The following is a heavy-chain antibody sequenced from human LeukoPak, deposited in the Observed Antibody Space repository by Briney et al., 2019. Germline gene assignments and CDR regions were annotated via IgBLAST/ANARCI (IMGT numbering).Heavy chain of an antibody. J-gene: IGHJ4*02. CDR1: GGSISSYY. Sequence: SETLSLTCTVSGGSISSYYWSWIRQPPGKGLEWIGYIYYSGSTNYNPSLKSRVTISVDTSKNQFSLKLSSVTAADTAVYYCARGDPDGDYGYWGQGTLVTVSS. CDR3: ARGDPDGDYGY. D-gene: IGHD4-17*01. V-gene: IGHV4-59*01. CDR2: IYYSGST.